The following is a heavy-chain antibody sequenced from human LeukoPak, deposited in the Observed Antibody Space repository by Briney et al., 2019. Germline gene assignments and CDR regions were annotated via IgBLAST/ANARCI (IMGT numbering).Heavy chain of an antibody. CDR1: GFTFSSYA. J-gene: IGHJ4*02. Sequence: GGSLRLSCAASGFTFSSYAMSWVRQAPGKGLEWVSAISGSGGSTYYADSVKGRFTISRDNSKNTLYLQMNSLRAEDTAVYYCASPHDYGSGSYYRVDYWGQGTLVTVSS. D-gene: IGHD3-10*01. V-gene: IGHV3-23*01. CDR2: ISGSGGST. CDR3: ASPHDYGSGSYYRVDY.